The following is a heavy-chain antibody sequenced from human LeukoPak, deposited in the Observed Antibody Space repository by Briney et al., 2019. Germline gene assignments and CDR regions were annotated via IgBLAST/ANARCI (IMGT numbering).Heavy chain of an antibody. CDR1: GGSISSSNW. CDR3: ARDSTSYGPRYFDY. CDR2: IYHSGST. J-gene: IGHJ4*02. D-gene: IGHD5-18*01. V-gene: IGHV4-4*02. Sequence: SETLSLTCAVSGGSISSSNWWSWVRQPPGKGLEWIGEIYHSGSTNYNPSLKSRVTISVDKSKNQFSLKLSSVTAADTAVYYCARDSTSYGPRYFDYWGQGALVSVSS.